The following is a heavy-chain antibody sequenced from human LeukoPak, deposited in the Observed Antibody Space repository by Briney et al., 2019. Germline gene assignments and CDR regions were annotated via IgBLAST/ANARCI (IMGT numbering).Heavy chain of an antibody. CDR1: SGSIFSSNW. J-gene: IGHJ4*02. CDR3: ASRKLGNDY. D-gene: IGHD7-27*01. CDR2: IFHSGST. Sequence: SETLSLTCAVSSGSIFSSNWWSWVRQPPGKGLEWIGQIFHSGSTSYSPSLKSRVTISVDKSKNQFSLKLISVTAADTAVYYCASRKLGNDYWGQGTLVTVSS. V-gene: IGHV4-4*02.